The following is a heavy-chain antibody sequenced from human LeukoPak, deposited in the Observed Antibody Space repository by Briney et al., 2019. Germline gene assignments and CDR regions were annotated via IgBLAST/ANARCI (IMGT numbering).Heavy chain of an antibody. CDR3: ARGATPYYFDY. CDR1: GYSFTSYW. Sequence: GESLKISCKGSGYSFTSYWICWVRQIPGKRLEWMGIIYPGDSATRYSPSFQGQVTISADKSISTAYLQWSSLKASDTAMYYCARGATPYYFDYWGQGTLVTVSS. CDR2: IYPGDSAT. V-gene: IGHV5-51*01. J-gene: IGHJ4*02. D-gene: IGHD5-12*01.